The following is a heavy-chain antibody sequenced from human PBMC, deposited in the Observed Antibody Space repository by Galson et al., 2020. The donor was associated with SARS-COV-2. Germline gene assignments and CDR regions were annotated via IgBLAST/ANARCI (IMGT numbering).Heavy chain of an antibody. CDR1: GGSVSTGGSY. Sequence: SETLSLTCTVSGGSVSTGGSYWSWIRQHPGKGLEWIGYIYYSGSTFYNPSLRSRALMSVDTSKNQFSLRLRSVTAADTAVYYCARDSFDGSRKGAFDIWGQGTMVTVSS. CDR2: IYYSGST. V-gene: IGHV4-31*03. J-gene: IGHJ3*02. CDR3: ARDSFDGSRKGAFDI. D-gene: IGHD3-22*01.